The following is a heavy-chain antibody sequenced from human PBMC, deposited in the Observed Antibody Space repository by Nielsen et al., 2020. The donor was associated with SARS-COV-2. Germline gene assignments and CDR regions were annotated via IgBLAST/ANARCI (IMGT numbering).Heavy chain of an antibody. V-gene: IGHV3-9*01. Sequence: GGSLRLSCAASGFTFDDYAMHWVRQAPGKGLEWVSGISWNSGSIGYADSVKGRFTISRDNSKNTLYLQMNSLRAEDTAVYYCARDQDSSGYLFDYWDQGTLVTVSS. CDR3: ARDQDSSGYLFDY. D-gene: IGHD3-22*01. CDR2: ISWNSGSI. CDR1: GFTFDDYA. J-gene: IGHJ4*02.